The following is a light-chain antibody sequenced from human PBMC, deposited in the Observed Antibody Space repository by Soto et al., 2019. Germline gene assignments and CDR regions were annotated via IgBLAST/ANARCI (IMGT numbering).Light chain of an antibody. CDR2: HAS. Sequence: EIVLTQSPVTLSLSPGERATLSCRASQSVSRYLAWYQKKPGQAPRLLIYHASNRATGIPARFSASGSGTDFTLTISSLQPEDFAVYYCQQRSDWPTPFGQGTKVEI. CDR3: QQRSDWPTP. J-gene: IGKJ1*01. CDR1: QSVSRY. V-gene: IGKV3-11*01.